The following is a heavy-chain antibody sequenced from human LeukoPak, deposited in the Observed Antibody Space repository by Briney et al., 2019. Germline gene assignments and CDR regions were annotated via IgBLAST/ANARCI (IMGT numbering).Heavy chain of an antibody. D-gene: IGHD3-9*01. Sequence: GGSLRLSCAASGFTFSSYAMSWVRQAPGKGLEWVSAISGSGGSTYYADSVKGRFTISRDNSKNTLYLKMNSLRAEDTAVYYCAKYPLSGYYYLDYWGQGTLVTVSS. CDR2: ISGSGGST. V-gene: IGHV3-23*01. CDR3: AKYPLSGYYYLDY. CDR1: GFTFSSYA. J-gene: IGHJ4*02.